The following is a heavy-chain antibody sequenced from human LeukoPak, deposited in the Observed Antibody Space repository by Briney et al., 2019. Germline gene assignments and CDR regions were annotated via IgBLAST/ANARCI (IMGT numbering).Heavy chain of an antibody. J-gene: IGHJ4*02. D-gene: IGHD1-26*01. Sequence: SETLSLTCAVYGXSFSGYYWSWIRQPPGKGLEWIGEINHSGSTNYNPSLKSRVTISVDTSKNQFSLKLSSVTAADTAVYYCAHSGSYWKYYFDYWGQGTLVTVSS. CDR2: INHSGST. CDR1: GXSFSGYY. V-gene: IGHV4-34*01. CDR3: AHSGSYWKYYFDY.